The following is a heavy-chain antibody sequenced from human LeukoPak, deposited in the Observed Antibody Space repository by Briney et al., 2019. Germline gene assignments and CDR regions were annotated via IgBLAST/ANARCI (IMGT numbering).Heavy chain of an antibody. CDR2: INPNSGGT. D-gene: IGHD4-17*01. V-gene: IGHV1-2*02. J-gene: IGHJ5*02. CDR3: ARDRDYGDYGNWFDP. Sequence: ASVKVSCKASGYTFTGYYMHWVRQAPGQGLEWMGWINPNSGGTNYAQKFQCRVTMTRDTSISTAYMELSRLRSDDTAVYYCARDRDYGDYGNWFDPWGQGTLVTVSS. CDR1: GYTFTGYY.